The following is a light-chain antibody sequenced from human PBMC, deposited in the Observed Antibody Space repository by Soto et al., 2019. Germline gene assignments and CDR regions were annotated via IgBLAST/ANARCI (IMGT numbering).Light chain of an antibody. CDR1: QSVSSH. Sequence: EIVLTQSPASLSLSPGERATLSCRASQSVSSHLAWFQQRPGQAPRLLLYGASNRATGIPARFGGSGSGTNFTLTISSLEPEDFAVYYCQQRSNWPPVLTFGGGTQVEIK. CDR3: QQRSNWPPVLT. V-gene: IGKV3-11*01. J-gene: IGKJ4*01. CDR2: GAS.